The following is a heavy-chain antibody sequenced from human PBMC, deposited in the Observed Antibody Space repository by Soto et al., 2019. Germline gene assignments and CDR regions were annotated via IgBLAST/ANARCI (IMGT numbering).Heavy chain of an antibody. CDR1: GFTFISYE. Sequence: EVQLVESGGGLVQPGGSLRLSCAASGFTFISYEMNWVRQAPGKGLEWVSYISSSGSTIYYADSVKGRFTISRDNAKNSLYPQKNSLRAEDTAGYYCARAGDSSSWYGGVYYYGMDVWGQGTTVTVSS. J-gene: IGHJ6*02. D-gene: IGHD6-13*01. CDR3: ARAGDSSSWYGGVYYYGMDV. V-gene: IGHV3-48*03. CDR2: ISSSGSTI.